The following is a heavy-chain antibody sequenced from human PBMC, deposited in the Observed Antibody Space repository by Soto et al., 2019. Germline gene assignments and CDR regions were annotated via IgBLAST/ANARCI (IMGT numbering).Heavy chain of an antibody. CDR1: GFTFSSYA. Sequence: GGSLRLSCAASGFTFSSYAMHWVRQAPGKGLEYVSAISSNGGSTYYANSVKGRFTISRDNSKNTLYLQMGSLRAEDMAVYYCASSISTGTTLDFDYWGQGTLVTVSS. J-gene: IGHJ4*02. CDR3: ASSISTGTTLDFDY. D-gene: IGHD1-1*01. CDR2: ISSNGGST. V-gene: IGHV3-64*01.